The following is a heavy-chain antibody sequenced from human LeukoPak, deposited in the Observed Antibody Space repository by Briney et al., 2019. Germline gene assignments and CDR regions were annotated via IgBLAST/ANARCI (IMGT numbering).Heavy chain of an antibody. CDR2: IIPIFGTA. CDR1: GGTFSSYA. CDR3: ARGRAAYAYYYDSSGYYPLDY. Sequence: SVKVSCKASGGTFSSYAISCVRQAPGQGLEWMGGIIPIFGTANYAQKFQGRVTITADESTSTAYMELSSLRSEDTAVYYCARGRAAYAYYYDSSGYYPLDYWGKGILVTASS. J-gene: IGHJ4*02. V-gene: IGHV1-69*13. D-gene: IGHD3-22*01.